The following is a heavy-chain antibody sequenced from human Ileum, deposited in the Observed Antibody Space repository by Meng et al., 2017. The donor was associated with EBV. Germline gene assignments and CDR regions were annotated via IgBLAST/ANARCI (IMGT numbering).Heavy chain of an antibody. CDR3: AREDSSGWFRVDY. V-gene: IGHV4-39*07. Sequence: QPQVSGPGLVKPSETLSLTCTGSGDSCSSSRYYVDWIRQTPGKGLEWIGNFYFGGSTYYNPSLRSRVTISGDTSKNQFSLKLTSVTAADTAIYYCAREDSSGWFRVDYWGPGSLVTVSS. CDR2: FYFGGST. D-gene: IGHD6-19*01. CDR1: GDSCSSSRYY. J-gene: IGHJ4*02.